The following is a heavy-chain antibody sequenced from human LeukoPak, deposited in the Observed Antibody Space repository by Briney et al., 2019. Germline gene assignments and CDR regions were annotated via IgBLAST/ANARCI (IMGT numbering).Heavy chain of an antibody. J-gene: IGHJ4*02. V-gene: IGHV3-23*01. D-gene: IGHD3-10*01. CDR1: GFTFSSYA. CDR2: ISGSGAIT. Sequence: PGGSLRLSCAASGFTFSSYAMHWVRQAPGKGLEWVSVISGSGAITYYADSVKGRFTISRDNSKNTLYLQMNRLRAEDTAMYYCVKDRVDGSGSQFDYWGQGTLVTVSS. CDR3: VKDRVDGSGSQFDY.